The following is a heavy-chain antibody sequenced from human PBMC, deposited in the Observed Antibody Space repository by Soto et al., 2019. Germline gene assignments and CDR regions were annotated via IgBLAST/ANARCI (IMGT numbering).Heavy chain of an antibody. CDR2: ISYDGSNK. V-gene: IGHV3-30-3*01. CDR1: GFTFSSYA. CDR3: ARAHCSSTSCYMDYFDY. D-gene: IGHD2-2*02. Sequence: PVGSLRLSCAASGFTFSSYAMHCVRQAPGKGLEWVAFISYDGSNKYYADSVKGRFTISRDNSKNTLYLQMNSLRAEDTAVYYCARAHCSSTSCYMDYFDYWGQGTLVTVSS. J-gene: IGHJ4*02.